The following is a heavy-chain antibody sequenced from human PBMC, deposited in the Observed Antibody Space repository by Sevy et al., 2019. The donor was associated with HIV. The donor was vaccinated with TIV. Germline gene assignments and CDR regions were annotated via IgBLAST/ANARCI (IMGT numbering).Heavy chain of an antibody. V-gene: IGHV1-3*01. CDR1: GYSFIYYA. CDR2: ISVGTGHT. D-gene: IGHD1-7*01. Sequence: ASVKVSCKASGYSFIYYAIHWVRQAPGQRPEWMGWISVGTGHTKYSQKFQGRVTMTRDTSASTAYMELTSLRSEDTAVYFCAGDGTTVGTPGNWFDPWGQGTLVTVSS. J-gene: IGHJ5*02. CDR3: AGDGTTVGTPGNWFDP.